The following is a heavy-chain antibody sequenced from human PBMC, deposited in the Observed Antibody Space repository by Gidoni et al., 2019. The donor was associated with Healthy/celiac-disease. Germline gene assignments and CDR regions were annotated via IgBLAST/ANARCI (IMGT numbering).Heavy chain of an antibody. CDR2: IYYSGST. J-gene: IGHJ1*01. V-gene: IGHV4-39*01. Sequence: QLQLQESDPGLSKPSEPLSLTCTGSAGSISSSSYYWGWISQPPGKGLEWIGSIYYSGSTYYNPSLKSRVTISVDTSKNQFSLKLSSVTAADTAVYYCASDVNWGQGTLVTVSS. CDR3: ASDVN. CDR1: AGSISSSSYY.